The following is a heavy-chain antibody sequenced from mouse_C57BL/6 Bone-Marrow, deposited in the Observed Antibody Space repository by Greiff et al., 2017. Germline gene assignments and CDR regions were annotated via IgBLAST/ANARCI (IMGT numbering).Heavy chain of an antibody. CDR1: GYTFTSYW. CDR3: AIDSSGFPGFAY. D-gene: IGHD3-2*02. V-gene: IGHV1-55*01. CDR2: IYPGSGST. J-gene: IGHJ3*01. Sequence: QVQLQQPGAELVKPGASVKMSCKASGYTFTSYWITWVKQRPGQGLEWIGDIYPGSGSTNYNEKFKSKATLTVDTSSSTAYMQLSSLTSEDSAVXYCAIDSSGFPGFAYWGQGTLVTVSA.